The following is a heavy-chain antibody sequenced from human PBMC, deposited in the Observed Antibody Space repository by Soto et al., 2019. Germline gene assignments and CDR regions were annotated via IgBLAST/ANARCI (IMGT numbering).Heavy chain of an antibody. CDR2: ISYDGSNK. V-gene: IGHV3-30*03. Sequence: GGSLRLSCAASGFTFSSYGMHWVRQAPGKGLEWVAVISYDGSNKYYADSVKGRFTISRDNSKSTLYLQMNSLRAEDTAVYYCAREAAALYRDYYYYGMDVWGQGTTVTVSS. CDR3: AREAAALYRDYYYYGMDV. D-gene: IGHD2-2*01. CDR1: GFTFSSYG. J-gene: IGHJ6*02.